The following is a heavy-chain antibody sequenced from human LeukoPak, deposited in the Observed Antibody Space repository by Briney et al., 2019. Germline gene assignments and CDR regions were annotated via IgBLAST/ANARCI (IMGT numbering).Heavy chain of an antibody. V-gene: IGHV4-31*03. D-gene: IGHD3-9*01. J-gene: IGHJ4*02. Sequence: SQTLSLTCTVSGGSTSSGVYCWGWIRQHPGRGLEWIGLIYYSGSTYNNPSRNSRVTISADPAKHQSCLKLSSVPAADTAVYYCAIVDYYILTGYYWVDYWGQGTLVTVSS. CDR2: IYYSGST. CDR3: AIVDYYILTGYYWVDY. CDR1: GGSTSSGVYC.